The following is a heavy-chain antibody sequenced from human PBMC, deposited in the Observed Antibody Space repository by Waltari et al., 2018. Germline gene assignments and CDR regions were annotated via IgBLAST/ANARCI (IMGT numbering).Heavy chain of an antibody. V-gene: IGHV1-2*02. CDR2: INPNSGGT. J-gene: IGHJ4*02. D-gene: IGHD6-13*01. CDR3: ARAYEYSSRSVGY. CDR1: GYTFTGYY. Sequence: QVQLVQSGAEVKKPGASVKVSCKASGYTFTGYYMHWVRQAPGQGLEWMGWINPNSGGTNYAKKFQGRVTMTRDTSISTAYMELSRLRSDDTAVYYCARAYEYSSRSVGYWGQGTLVTVSS.